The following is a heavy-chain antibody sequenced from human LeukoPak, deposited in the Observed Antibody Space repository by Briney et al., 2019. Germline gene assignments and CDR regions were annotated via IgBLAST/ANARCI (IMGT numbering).Heavy chain of an antibody. J-gene: IGHJ4*02. CDR2: ISDGGDT. V-gene: IGHV3-74*01. CDR3: ARFRYYYDSSGYYAFDY. D-gene: IGHD3-22*01. CDR1: GFSLSNVW. Sequence: QAGGSLRLSCAASGFSLSNVWMHWVRQVPGQGLVWVSRISDGGDTSYADSVKGRFTISRDNSKNTLYLQMNSLRAEDTAVYYCARFRYYYDSSGYYAFDYWGQGTLVTVSS.